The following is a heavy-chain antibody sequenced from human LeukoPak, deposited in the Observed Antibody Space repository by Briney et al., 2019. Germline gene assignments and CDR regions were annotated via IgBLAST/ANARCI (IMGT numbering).Heavy chain of an antibody. V-gene: IGHV1-69*06. CDR2: IIPIFGTA. D-gene: IGHD5-24*01. J-gene: IGHJ4*02. CDR3: ARGDGYNAYYFDY. Sequence: SVNVSCKASGGTFSIYAISWVRQAPGQGREWMGGIIPIFGTANYAQKFQGRVTITADKSTSTAYMELSSLRSEDTAVYYCARGDGYNAYYFDYWGQGTLVTVSS. CDR1: GGTFSIYA.